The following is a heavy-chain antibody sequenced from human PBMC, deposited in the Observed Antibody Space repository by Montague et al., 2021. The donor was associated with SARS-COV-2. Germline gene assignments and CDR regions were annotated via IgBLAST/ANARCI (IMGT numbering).Heavy chain of an antibody. CDR2: TYYRSKWYN. CDR1: GDSVSSNIAT. Sequence: CAISGDSVSSNIATWNWIRQSPSRGLEWLGRTYYRSKWYNDYAVSVKSRVIINPDTSNNRISLQFNSVTPEDTAVYYCARAYCGGDCYFYWYFDLWGRGTLVTGSS. CDR3: ARAYCGGDCYFYWYFDL. D-gene: IGHD2-21*02. J-gene: IGHJ2*01. V-gene: IGHV6-1*01.